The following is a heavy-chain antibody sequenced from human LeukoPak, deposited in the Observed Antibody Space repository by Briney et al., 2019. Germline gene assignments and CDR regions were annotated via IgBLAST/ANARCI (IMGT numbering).Heavy chain of an antibody. CDR1: GFTFRRYW. J-gene: IGHJ4*02. CDR2: INSDGRWT. D-gene: IGHD4-23*01. CDR3: ARVAQSNSGYFDY. V-gene: IGHV3-74*01. Sequence: GGSLRLSSAASGFTFRRYWMHSGCHTPRKGLLWVGSINSDGRWTNYDDSVKSRFTISRHNAKNTLYLQMNSLRAEETAVYYCARVAQSNSGYFDYWGQGTLVTVSS.